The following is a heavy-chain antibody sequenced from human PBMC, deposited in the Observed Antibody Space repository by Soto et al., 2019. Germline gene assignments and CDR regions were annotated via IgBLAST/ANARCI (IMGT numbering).Heavy chain of an antibody. Sequence: GGSLRLSCAASGFIFNYYYMSWIRQSPGKGLEWVSYVSSSGTYRNYADSVEGRFTISRDNAKNTLFLQMNSLRDEDTAVYFCARDSSRRGYSGHYYEAYFYYGVDVWGQGTTVTVSS. D-gene: IGHD5-12*01. V-gene: IGHV3-11*06. CDR1: GFIFNYYY. CDR2: VSSSGTYR. CDR3: ARDSSRRGYSGHYYEAYFYYGVDV. J-gene: IGHJ6*01.